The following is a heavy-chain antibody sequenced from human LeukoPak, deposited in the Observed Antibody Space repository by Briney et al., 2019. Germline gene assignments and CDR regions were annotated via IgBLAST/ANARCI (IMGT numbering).Heavy chain of an antibody. CDR2: IYPGDSDT. V-gene: IGHV5-51*01. J-gene: IGHJ2*01. D-gene: IGHD3-9*01. CDR1: GYSFTSYW. CDR3: ARRAFDYWYFDL. Sequence: GESLKISCKGSGYSFTSYWIGWVRQMPGKGLEWMGIIYPGDSDTRYSPSFQGQVTITADKSISTAYLRWNSLKASDTATYYCARRAFDYWYFDLWGRGTLVTVSS.